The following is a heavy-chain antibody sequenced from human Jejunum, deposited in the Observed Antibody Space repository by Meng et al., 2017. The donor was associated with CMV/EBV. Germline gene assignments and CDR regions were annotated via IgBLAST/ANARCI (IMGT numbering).Heavy chain of an antibody. V-gene: IGHV4-30-4*08. CDR2: IHDTGST. CDR3: ARGSIFVSFDS. D-gene: IGHD3-3*01. CDR1: GGSIVSGDYY. J-gene: IGHJ4*02. Sequence: VLLQGSGKGLWKPSQTLSLTCSVSGGSIVSGDYYCSWIRQPPGKGLEWIGYIHDTGSTSHNPSLKSRVDISLGTSKNQFSLTLNSVTAEDTAVYFCARGSIFVSFDSWGQGTLVTVSS.